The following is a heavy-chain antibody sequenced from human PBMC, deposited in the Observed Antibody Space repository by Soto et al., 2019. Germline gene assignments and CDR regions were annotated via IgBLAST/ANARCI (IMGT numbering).Heavy chain of an antibody. Sequence: QVQLVESGGGVVQPGRSLRLSCAASGFTFSSYAMHWVRQAPGKGLEWVAVISYDGSNKYYADSVKGRFTISRDNSKNTLYLQVNSLRAEDTAVYYCARSTYYYDSSGYPEDYWGQGTLVTVSS. CDR3: ARSTYYYDSSGYPEDY. CDR2: ISYDGSNK. CDR1: GFTFSSYA. V-gene: IGHV3-30-3*01. D-gene: IGHD3-22*01. J-gene: IGHJ4*02.